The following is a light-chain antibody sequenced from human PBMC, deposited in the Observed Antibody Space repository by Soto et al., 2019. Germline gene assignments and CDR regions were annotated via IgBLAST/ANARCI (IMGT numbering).Light chain of an antibody. Sequence: QSVLTQPASVSGSPGQSITISCTGTSSDVGGYNYVSWYQQHPGKAPKLMIYDVSNRPSGVSNRFSGSKSGNTASLTISGLHAEDEADYYCSSYTSSSTLFVFGPGTKVTVL. J-gene: IGLJ1*01. CDR1: SSDVGGYNY. CDR2: DVS. V-gene: IGLV2-14*01. CDR3: SSYTSSSTLFV.